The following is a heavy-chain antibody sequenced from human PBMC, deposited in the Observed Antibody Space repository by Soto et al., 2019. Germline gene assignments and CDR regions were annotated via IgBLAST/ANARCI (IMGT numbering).Heavy chain of an antibody. D-gene: IGHD1-26*01. CDR2: VYYSGIT. V-gene: IGHV4-61*01. CDR1: GGSVSSQTHF. CDR3: VREDMSGTYHFDS. Sequence: QVQLQESGPKLVKPSETLSLTCRVSGGSVSSQTHFWSWIRQAPGKGLEWIGYVYYSGITNSNPSLKSRVTISADTSNNQIFLSLTSVTAADTAVYFCVREDMSGTYHFDSWGQGTLVTVSS. J-gene: IGHJ4*02.